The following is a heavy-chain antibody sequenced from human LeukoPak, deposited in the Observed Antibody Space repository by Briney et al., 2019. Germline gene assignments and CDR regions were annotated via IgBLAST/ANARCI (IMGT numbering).Heavy chain of an antibody. D-gene: IGHD5-24*01. CDR2: LSDSGAST. Sequence: GGSLRLSCAASGFTFTNHAMVWVRLAPGKGLEWVSTLSDSGASTYYADSVKGRFTISRDNSRNTMYLQMDSLRADDTGVYFCARTPNRDGYSHIDFWGQGALVTVSS. V-gene: IGHV3-23*01. CDR3: ARTPNRDGYSHIDF. J-gene: IGHJ4*02. CDR1: GFTFTNHA.